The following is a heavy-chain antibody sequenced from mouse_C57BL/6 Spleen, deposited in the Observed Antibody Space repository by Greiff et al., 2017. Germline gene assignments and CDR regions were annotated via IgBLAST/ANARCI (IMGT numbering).Heavy chain of an antibody. CDR1: GFTFSSYA. V-gene: IGHV5-4*01. D-gene: IGHD1-1*01. Sequence: EVQLQESGGGLVKPGGSLKLSCAASGFTFSSYAMSWVRQTPEKRLEWVATISDGGSYTYYPDNVKGRFTISRDNAKNNLYLQMSHLKSEDTAMYYCARQLRRDAMDYWGQGTSVTVSS. CDR3: ARQLRRDAMDY. J-gene: IGHJ4*01. CDR2: ISDGGSYT.